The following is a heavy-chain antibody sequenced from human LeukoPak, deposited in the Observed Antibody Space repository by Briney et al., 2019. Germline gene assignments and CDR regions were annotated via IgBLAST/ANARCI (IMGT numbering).Heavy chain of an antibody. D-gene: IGHD3-10*01. CDR1: GFTFSSYW. J-gene: IGHJ4*02. Sequence: TGGSLRLSCAASGFTFSSYWMSWVRQAPGKGLEWVANIKQDGSEKYYVDSVKGRFTISRDNAKNSLYLQMNSLRAEDTAVYYCASDTASLWFGENIDYWGQGTLVTVSS. CDR2: IKQDGSEK. V-gene: IGHV3-7*01. CDR3: ASDTASLWFGENIDY.